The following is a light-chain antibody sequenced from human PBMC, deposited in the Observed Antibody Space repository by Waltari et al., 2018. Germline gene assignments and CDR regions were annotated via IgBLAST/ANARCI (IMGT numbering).Light chain of an antibody. J-gene: IGLJ2*01. V-gene: IGLV2-14*03. CDR1: SSDVGAYNY. Sequence: QSALTQPASVSGSPGQSITISCTGTSSDVGAYNYVSWYQQHPGKVPKIIIYDVSHRPSGVSFRFSGSKSDNTASLTISGLQAEDEADYYCISYTTSDTMIFGGGTKLTVL. CDR2: DVS. CDR3: ISYTTSDTMI.